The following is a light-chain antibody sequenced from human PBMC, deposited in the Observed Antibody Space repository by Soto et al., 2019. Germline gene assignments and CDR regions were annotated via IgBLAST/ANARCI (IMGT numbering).Light chain of an antibody. V-gene: IGLV2-14*01. CDR1: SSDVGGYNY. Sequence: QSVLTQPASVSGSPGQSITISCTGTSSDVGGYNYVSWYQQHPGKAPKLMISDVSNRPSGVSNRFSGSKSGNTASLSISGLQAEDEADYSCSSYTSSSTQVVFGGGTKVTVL. CDR3: SSYTSSSTQVV. J-gene: IGLJ2*01. CDR2: DVS.